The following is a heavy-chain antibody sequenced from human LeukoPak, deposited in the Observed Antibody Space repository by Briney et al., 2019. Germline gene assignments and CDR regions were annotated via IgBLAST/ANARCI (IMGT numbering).Heavy chain of an antibody. J-gene: IGHJ5*02. Sequence: ASVKVSCKASGYTFTSYAMNWVRQAPGQGLEWMGWINTNTGNPTYAQGFTGRFVFSLDTSVSTAYLQTSSLKAEDTAVYYCASPGYCSGGSCWWFDPWGQGTLVTVSS. CDR1: GYTFTSYA. V-gene: IGHV7-4-1*02. CDR3: ASPGYCSGGSCWWFDP. D-gene: IGHD2-15*01. CDR2: INTNTGNP.